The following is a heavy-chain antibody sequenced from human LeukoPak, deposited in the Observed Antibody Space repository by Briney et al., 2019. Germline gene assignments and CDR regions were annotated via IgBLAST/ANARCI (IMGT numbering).Heavy chain of an antibody. Sequence: GESLKSSWQAFGYSFTIYWIGWVRRLPGRGLEWRGINNNGDADTRYSPSFQGQVTISADKSINTAYLQWSSLKASDTAMYYCAIFDFLLGEINNDWFDAWGQGTLVTVSS. J-gene: IGHJ5*02. CDR1: GYSFTIYW. V-gene: IGHV5-51*01. D-gene: IGHD3-16*01. CDR3: AIFDFLLGEINNDWFDA. CDR2: NNNGDADT.